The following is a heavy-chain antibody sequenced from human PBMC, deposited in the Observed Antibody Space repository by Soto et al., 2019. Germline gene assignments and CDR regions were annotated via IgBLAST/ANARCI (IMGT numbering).Heavy chain of an antibody. Sequence: PSETLSLTCAVSGGSISSSNWWSWVRQPPGKGLEWIGEIYHSGSTNYNPSLKSRVTISVDKSKNQFSLKLSSVTAADTAVYYCARGPIDDFWSGYPFGMDVWGQGTTVTVS. V-gene: IGHV4-4*02. J-gene: IGHJ6*02. CDR1: GGSISSSNW. CDR3: ARGPIDDFWSGYPFGMDV. CDR2: IYHSGST. D-gene: IGHD3-3*01.